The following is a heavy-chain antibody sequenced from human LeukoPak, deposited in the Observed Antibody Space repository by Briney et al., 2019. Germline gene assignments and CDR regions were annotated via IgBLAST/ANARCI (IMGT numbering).Heavy chain of an antibody. J-gene: IGHJ4*02. D-gene: IGHD3-16*01. CDR3: AIGIDGAFNS. Sequence: XGSLRLSCEASGFTFSGYSMIWVRQAPGKGWEWVSEINRGGHNTYYTDSVKGRFTTSRDNSKNTLFLQMTSLRTEDTAIYYCAIGIDGAFNSWGQGTLVTVSS. CDR1: GFTFSGYS. V-gene: IGHV3-23*01. CDR2: INRGGHNT.